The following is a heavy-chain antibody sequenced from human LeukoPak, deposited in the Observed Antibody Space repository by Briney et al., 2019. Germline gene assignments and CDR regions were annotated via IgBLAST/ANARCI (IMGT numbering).Heavy chain of an antibody. D-gene: IGHD3-10*01. V-gene: IGHV4-31*03. J-gene: IGHJ2*01. CDR2: IYYSGGT. CDR1: GDSISSGGYY. Sequence: SETLSLTCTISGDSISSGGYYWSWIREHPGKGLEWIGYIYYSGGTYYNPSLSSRLTISVDTSKNQFSLELNFVTAADTAVYYCARGGRGSGSDYWYIDLWGRGTLVTVS. CDR3: ARGGRGSGSDYWYIDL.